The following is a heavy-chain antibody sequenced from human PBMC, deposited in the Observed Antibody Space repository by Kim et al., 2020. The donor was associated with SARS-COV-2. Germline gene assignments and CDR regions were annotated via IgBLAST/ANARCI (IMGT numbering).Heavy chain of an antibody. CDR2: TFYRSKGYN. CDR3: ARAFSVYIMV. Sequence: SQTLSLTCAISGDSVSTNSASWMWFRQSPSRGLEWLGRTFYRSKGYNEYAVSVKSRITINAETSKNQFSLQLNSVTPEDTPVYYCARAFSVYIMVWGKGT. V-gene: IGHV6-1*01. D-gene: IGHD2-8*01. CDR1: GDSVSTNSAS. J-gene: IGHJ4*02.